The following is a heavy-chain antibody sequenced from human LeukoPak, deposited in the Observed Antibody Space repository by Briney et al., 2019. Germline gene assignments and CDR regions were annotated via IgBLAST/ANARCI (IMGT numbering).Heavy chain of an antibody. D-gene: IGHD5-18*01. J-gene: IGHJ4*02. CDR1: GFTFSSYW. Sequence: PGGSLRLSCAAFGFTFSSYWMYWVRQAPGKGLVWVSRINSDGSNTVYADSVKGRFTISRDTAKNSLYLQMNSLRAEDTAVYYCARLRGYSYGLDYWGQGILVTVSS. V-gene: IGHV3-74*01. CDR2: INSDGSNT. CDR3: ARLRGYSYGLDY.